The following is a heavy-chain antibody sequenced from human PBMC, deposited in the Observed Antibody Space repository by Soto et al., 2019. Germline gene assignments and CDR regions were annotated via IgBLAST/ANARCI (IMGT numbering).Heavy chain of an antibody. J-gene: IGHJ3*02. CDR1: GGSISGADYY. D-gene: IGHD2-21*01. V-gene: IGHV4-31*03. CDR3: ARVGIASSDAFDI. Sequence: QVHLQESGPGLVKPSQSLSLSCTVSGGSISGADYYWSWIRQHPERGLEWIGYIYYTGNAYYSSALKSRVTISVDTSKNQFSLSLTSVTAADTAVYFCARVGIASSDAFDIWGQGTLVTVSS. CDR2: IYYTGNA.